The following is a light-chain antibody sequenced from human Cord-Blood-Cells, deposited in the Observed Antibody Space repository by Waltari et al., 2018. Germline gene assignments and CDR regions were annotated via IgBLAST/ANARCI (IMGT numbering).Light chain of an antibody. CDR1: SSDVGSYTL. J-gene: IGLJ3*02. V-gene: IGLV2-23*01. CDR2: EGN. Sequence: QSALTQPASVSGSPGQSITISCTGTSSDVGSYTLVSWYQQHPGKAPKLMIYEGNKRPSGVSNRCSGSKSGNTASLTISGLQAEDEADYYGCSYAGSSTVFGGGTKLTVL. CDR3: CSYAGSSTV.